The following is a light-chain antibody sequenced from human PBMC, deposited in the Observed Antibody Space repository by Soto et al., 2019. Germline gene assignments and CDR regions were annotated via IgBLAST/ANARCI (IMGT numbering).Light chain of an antibody. Sequence: QSVLTQPASVSGSPGQSITISCTGTSSDVGGYKYVSWYQQHPGKAPKLIIYEVSNRPSGVSNRFSGSKSGNTASLTISGLQAEDEADYYCSSYTSISTVVFGGGTKVTVL. J-gene: IGLJ2*01. CDR3: SSYTSISTVV. CDR1: SSDVGGYKY. CDR2: EVS. V-gene: IGLV2-14*01.